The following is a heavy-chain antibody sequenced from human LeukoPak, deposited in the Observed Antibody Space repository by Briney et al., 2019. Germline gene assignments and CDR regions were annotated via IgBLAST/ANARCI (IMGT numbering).Heavy chain of an antibody. CDR1: GYTLTELS. CDR3: ATDRHVWGSYRRFDY. V-gene: IGHV1-24*01. Sequence: ASVKVSCKVSGYTLTELSMHWVRQAPGKGLEWMGGFDPEDGETIYAQKFQGRVTMTEDTSTDTAYMELSSLRSEDTAVYYCATDRHVWGSYRRFDYRGQGTLGTVSS. D-gene: IGHD3-16*02. CDR2: FDPEDGET. J-gene: IGHJ4*02.